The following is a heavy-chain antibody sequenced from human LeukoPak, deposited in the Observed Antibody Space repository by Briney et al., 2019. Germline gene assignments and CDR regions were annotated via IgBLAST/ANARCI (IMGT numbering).Heavy chain of an antibody. CDR3: ARVASTTRRHDAFDI. D-gene: IGHD1-1*01. CDR1: GGTLANYA. Sequence: GASVKVSCKASGGTLANYAVSWVRQAPGQGLEWMGWINPNSGGTNYAQKFQGRVTMTRDTSISTAYMELSSLRSDDTAVYYCARVASTTRRHDAFDIWGQGTVVTVSS. J-gene: IGHJ3*02. V-gene: IGHV1-2*02. CDR2: INPNSGGT.